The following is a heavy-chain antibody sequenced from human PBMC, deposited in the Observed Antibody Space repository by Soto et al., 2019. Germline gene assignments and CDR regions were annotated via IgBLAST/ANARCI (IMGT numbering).Heavy chain of an antibody. Sequence: EVQLLESGGGLVQPGGSLRLSCAGSGFTFSTYAMSWVRQAPGKGLEWVSVISGSDGSTYYADSVKGRFTISRDNSRNTLYLQMNTLRAEDTAVYYCAKGLGNYYCHYDYWGQGTLVTVSS. CDR2: ISGSDGST. V-gene: IGHV3-23*01. CDR1: GFTFSTYA. D-gene: IGHD1-26*01. J-gene: IGHJ4*02. CDR3: AKGLGNYYCHYDY.